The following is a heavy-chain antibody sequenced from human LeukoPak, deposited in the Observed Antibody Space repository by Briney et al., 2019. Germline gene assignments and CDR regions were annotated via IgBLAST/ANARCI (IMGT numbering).Heavy chain of an antibody. V-gene: IGHV4-59*02. J-gene: IGHJ4*02. D-gene: IGHD1-1*01. CDR2: IHQSGST. Sequence: SQTLSLTCTVSGVSVSSYSLNWIRQPPGKGPEWIGYIHQSGSTHNNPSLTSRDTMSVDTSRNQFSLDLISVTAADTFVYYCARWNDGNHHFDCWGQGTLVTVSA. CDR3: ARWNDGNHHFDC. CDR1: GVSVSSYS.